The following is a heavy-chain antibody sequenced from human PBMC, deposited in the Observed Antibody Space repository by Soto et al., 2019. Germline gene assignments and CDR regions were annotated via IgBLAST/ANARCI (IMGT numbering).Heavy chain of an antibody. CDR1: GFTFSSYA. Sequence: GGSLRLSCAASGFTFSSYAMSWARQAPGKGLEWVSGISGGGGSTYYVDSVKGRFTISRDNSKNTVYLQMKSLSAEDTALYYCVKDSSGPAGYWGQGTLVTVSS. D-gene: IGHD3-22*01. J-gene: IGHJ4*02. CDR3: VKDSSGPAGY. V-gene: IGHV3-23*01. CDR2: ISGGGGST.